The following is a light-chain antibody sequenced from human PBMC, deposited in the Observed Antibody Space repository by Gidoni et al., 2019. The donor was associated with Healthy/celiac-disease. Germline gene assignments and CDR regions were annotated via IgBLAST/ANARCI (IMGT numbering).Light chain of an antibody. CDR2: DAS. CDR3: QQYDNQALT. CDR1: QDISNY. Sequence: DIQMTQSPSSLSASVGDRVTITCQASQDISNYLKWYQQKPGKAPKLLIYDASNLETGVPSRFSGSGSGTDFTFTISSLPPADIATYYCQQYDNQALTFGGGTKVEIK. V-gene: IGKV1-33*01. J-gene: IGKJ4*01.